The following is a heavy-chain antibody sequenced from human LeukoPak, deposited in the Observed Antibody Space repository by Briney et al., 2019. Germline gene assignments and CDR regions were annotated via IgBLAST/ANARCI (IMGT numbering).Heavy chain of an antibody. CDR3: ARAIAVAGCFVY. V-gene: IGHV3-21*01. CDR2: ISSSSSYI. D-gene: IGHD6-19*01. CDR1: GFTFSSYS. Sequence: GGSLRLSCAASGFTFSSYSMNWVRQAPGKGLEWVSSISSSSSYIYYADSVKGRFTISRDNAKNSLYLQMNSLRAEDTAVYYCARAIAVAGCFVYWGQGTLVTVSS. J-gene: IGHJ4*02.